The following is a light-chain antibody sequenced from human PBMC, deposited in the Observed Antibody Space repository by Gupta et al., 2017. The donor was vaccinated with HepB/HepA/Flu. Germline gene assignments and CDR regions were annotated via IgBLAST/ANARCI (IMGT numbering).Light chain of an antibody. V-gene: IGKV3-11*01. Sequence: EIVLTQSPATLSLSPGERATLSCRASQSVDSSLAWYQQKAGQAPRLLIYDASNRATGITDRFSGSGYGTDFTLTSSRREPEDFAVYYWQQRSNWLTFGGGTKVEIK. J-gene: IGKJ4*01. CDR3: QQRSNWLT. CDR2: DAS. CDR1: QSVDSS.